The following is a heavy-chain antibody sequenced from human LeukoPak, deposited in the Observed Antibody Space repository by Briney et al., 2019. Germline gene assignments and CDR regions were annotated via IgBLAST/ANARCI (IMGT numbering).Heavy chain of an antibody. D-gene: IGHD6-13*01. CDR2: ISTYNGNT. CDR1: GYTFTSYG. CDR3: ARVPDSSSSYCYCDY. J-gene: IGHJ4*02. V-gene: IGHV1-18*01. Sequence: ASVKVSCKASGYTFTSYGISWVRQAPGQGREWMGWISTYNGNTNYAQKLQGRVTMTTDTSTSTAYMELRSLRSDDTAVYYCARVPDSSSSYCYCDYWGQGTLVTVSS.